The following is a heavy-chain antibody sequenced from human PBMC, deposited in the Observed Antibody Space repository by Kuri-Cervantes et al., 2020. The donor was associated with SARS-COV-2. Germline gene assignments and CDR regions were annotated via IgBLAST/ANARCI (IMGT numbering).Heavy chain of an antibody. CDR2: IYYSGST. D-gene: IGHD3-9*01. J-gene: IGHJ6*02. V-gene: IGHV4-39*07. CDR3: ARGHKRFYDILTGYYSGDGMDV. Sequence: SETLSLTCTVSGGSISSSSYYWGWIRQPPGKGLEWIGSIYYSGSTNYNPSLKSRVTISVDKSKNQFSLKLSSVTAADTAVYYCARGHKRFYDILTGYYSGDGMDVWGQGTTVTVSS. CDR1: GGSISSSSYY.